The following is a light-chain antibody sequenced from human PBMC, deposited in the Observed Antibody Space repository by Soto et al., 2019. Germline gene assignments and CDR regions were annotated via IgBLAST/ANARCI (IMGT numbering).Light chain of an antibody. CDR2: AAS. V-gene: IGKV1-39*01. CDR3: QQSYTTPHT. J-gene: IGKJ4*01. CDR1: QSITTY. Sequence: DIQMTQSPSSLSASVGDRVTITCRASQSITTYLNWFQQQPGKAPKLLIYAASSLQSGVPSRFTGSGFGTDFTLTISSLQPGDFATYYCQQSYTTPHTFGGGTKVEIK.